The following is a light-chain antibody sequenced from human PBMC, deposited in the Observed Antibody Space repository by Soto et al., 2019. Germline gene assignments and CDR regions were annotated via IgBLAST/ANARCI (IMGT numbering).Light chain of an antibody. CDR2: DVS. J-gene: IGLJ2*01. V-gene: IGLV2-14*01. CDR1: SSDVGAYNS. CDR3: SSYTGSNTMV. Sequence: QSALTQPASVSGSPGQSITISCTGTSSDVGAYNSVSWYQQHPGKAPKLMIYDVSNRPSGVSNRFSGSKSGNTASLTISGLQAEDEADYYCSSYTGSNTMVFGGGTKLTVL.